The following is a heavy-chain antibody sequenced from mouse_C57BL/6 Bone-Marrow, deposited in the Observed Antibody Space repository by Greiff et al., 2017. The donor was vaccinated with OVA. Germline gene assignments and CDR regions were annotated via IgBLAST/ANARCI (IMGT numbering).Heavy chain of an antibody. CDR3: ARTIYGSSPYYYAMDY. Sequence: VQLKESGPELVKPGASVKISCKASGYSFTDYNMNWVKQSNGKSLEWIGVINPNYGTTSYNQKFKGKATLTVDQSSSTAYMQLNSLTSEDSAVYYCARTIYGSSPYYYAMDYWGQGTSVTVSS. D-gene: IGHD1-1*01. J-gene: IGHJ4*01. CDR1: GYSFTDYN. CDR2: INPNYGTT. V-gene: IGHV1-39*01.